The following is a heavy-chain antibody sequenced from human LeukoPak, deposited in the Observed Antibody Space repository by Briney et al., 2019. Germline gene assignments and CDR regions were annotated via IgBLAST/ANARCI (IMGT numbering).Heavy chain of an antibody. J-gene: IGHJ5*02. CDR1: GYSFTSYW. V-gene: IGHV5-10-1*01. Sequence: KPGESLRISCKGSGYSFTSYWISWVRQMPGKGLEWMGRIDPSDSYTNYSPSFQGHVTISADKSISTAYLQWSSLKASDTAMCYCAQTNCSGGSCYSADSWFDPWGQGTLVTVSS. CDR3: AQTNCSGGSCYSADSWFDP. CDR2: IDPSDSYT. D-gene: IGHD2-15*01.